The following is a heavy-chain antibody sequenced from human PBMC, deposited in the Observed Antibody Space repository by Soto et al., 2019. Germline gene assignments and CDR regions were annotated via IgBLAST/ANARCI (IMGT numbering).Heavy chain of an antibody. Sequence: SETLSLTCTVSGGSISSGGYYWRWIRQHPGKGLEWIGYIYYSGSTYYNPSLKSRVTISVDTSKNQFSLKLSSVTAADTAVYYCARDQNFWSGYLNYYYYGMDVWGQGTTVTVSS. CDR3: ARDQNFWSGYLNYYYYGMDV. D-gene: IGHD3-3*01. CDR1: GGSISSGGYY. CDR2: IYYSGST. J-gene: IGHJ6*02. V-gene: IGHV4-31*03.